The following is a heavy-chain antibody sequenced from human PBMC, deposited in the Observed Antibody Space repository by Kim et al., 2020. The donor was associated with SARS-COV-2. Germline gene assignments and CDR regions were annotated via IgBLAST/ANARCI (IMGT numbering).Heavy chain of an antibody. CDR2: ISGSGGST. V-gene: IGHV3-23*01. J-gene: IGHJ6*02. CDR3: AKADYGDYGIHYYYGMDV. D-gene: IGHD4-17*01. CDR1: GFTFSSYA. Sequence: GGSLRLSCAASGFTFSSYAMSWVRQAPGKGLEWVSAISGSGGSTYYADSVKGRFTISRDNSKNTLYLQMNSLRAEDTAVYYCAKADYGDYGIHYYYGMDVWGQGTTVTVSS.